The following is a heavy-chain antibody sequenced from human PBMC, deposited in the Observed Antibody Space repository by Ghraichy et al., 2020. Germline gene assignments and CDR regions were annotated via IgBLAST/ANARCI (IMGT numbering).Heavy chain of an antibody. Sequence: LSLTCAASGFIFGSHWMTWVRQAPGTGLELVANINQDSREKYYVHSVKGRFTISRDNARNSLYLQMNNLSAEDTAVYYCSSGDTFDIWGRGTMVTVSS. V-gene: IGHV3-7*03. CDR3: SSGDTFDI. CDR1: GFIFGSHW. J-gene: IGHJ3*02. D-gene: IGHD3-10*01. CDR2: INQDSREK.